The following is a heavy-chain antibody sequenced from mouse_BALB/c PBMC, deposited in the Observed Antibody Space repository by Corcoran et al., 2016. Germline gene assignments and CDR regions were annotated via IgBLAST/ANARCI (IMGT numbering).Heavy chain of an antibody. V-gene: IGHV9-3-1*01. CDR2: INTYTGEP. CDR1: GYTFTNYG. CDR3: ANSFDY. Sequence: QIQLVQSGPELKKPGGTVKSSCKASGYTFTNYGMNWVKQAPGKGLKGRGWINTYTGEPTYADDFKGRFAFSLETSASTAYLQINNLKNEDTATYFCANSFDYWGQGTTLTVSS. J-gene: IGHJ2*01.